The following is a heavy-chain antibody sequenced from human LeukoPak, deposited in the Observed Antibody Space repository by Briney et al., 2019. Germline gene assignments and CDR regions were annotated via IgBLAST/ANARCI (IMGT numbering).Heavy chain of an antibody. CDR1: GFTLNNYG. CDR3: ARDRVAVVRGVSAFDY. Sequence: GGSLRLSCAASGFTLNNYGMNWVRQAPGKGLEWVSSISPSSSYVYYTDSVKGRFTISRDNAKNPLYLQMNSLRAEDTAVYYCARDRVAVVRGVSAFDYWGQGTLVTVSS. V-gene: IGHV3-21*01. D-gene: IGHD3-10*01. CDR2: ISPSSSYV. J-gene: IGHJ4*02.